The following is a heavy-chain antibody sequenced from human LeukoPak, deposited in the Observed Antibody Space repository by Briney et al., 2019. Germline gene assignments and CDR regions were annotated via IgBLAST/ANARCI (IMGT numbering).Heavy chain of an antibody. J-gene: IGHJ4*02. D-gene: IGHD3-10*01. CDR2: LSGSGDRT. CDR3: ARGGTLVRGGDPFDY. V-gene: IGHV3-23*01. CDR1: GFTFNTYD. Sequence: PGGTLRLSCAASGFTFNTYDMSWVRQSPVKGLEWVSGLSGSGDRTYYTDSVKGRFIISRDNSKNTVYLQMNTLRAEDTALYYCARGGTLVRGGDPFDYWGQGTLVTVSS.